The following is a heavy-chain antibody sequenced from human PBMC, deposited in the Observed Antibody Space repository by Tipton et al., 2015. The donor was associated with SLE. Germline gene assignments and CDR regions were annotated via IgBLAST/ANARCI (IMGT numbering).Heavy chain of an antibody. Sequence: TLSLTCTVSGGSISSGGYYWSWIRQHPGKGLEWIGYIYYSGSTYYNPSLKSRVTISVDTSKNQFSLKLSSVTAADTAVYYCALLYDSSGYDAFDIWGQGTMVTVSS. D-gene: IGHD3-22*01. CDR3: ALLYDSSGYDAFDI. CDR1: GGSISSGGYY. CDR2: IYYSGST. J-gene: IGHJ3*02. V-gene: IGHV4-31*03.